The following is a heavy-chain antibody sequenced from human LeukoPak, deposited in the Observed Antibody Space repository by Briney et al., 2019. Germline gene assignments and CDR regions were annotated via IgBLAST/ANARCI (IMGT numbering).Heavy chain of an antibody. D-gene: IGHD3-10*01. CDR1: GYTFTSYD. Sequence: ASVKVSCKASGYTFTSYDINWVRQATGQGLEWMGWMNPNSGNTGYAQKFQGRVTMTRNTSISTAYMELSSLRSEDTAVYYCARVATSTWLGEPYGMDVWGQGTTVTVSS. V-gene: IGHV1-8*01. CDR2: MNPNSGNT. CDR3: ARVATSTWLGEPYGMDV. J-gene: IGHJ6*02.